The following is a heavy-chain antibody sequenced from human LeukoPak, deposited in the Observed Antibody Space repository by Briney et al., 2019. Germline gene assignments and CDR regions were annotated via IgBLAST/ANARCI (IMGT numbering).Heavy chain of an antibody. D-gene: IGHD6-6*01. J-gene: IGHJ5*02. V-gene: IGHV3-7*01. CDR3: ARDLNFHSSYATYHPT. CDR2: IKKDGSEK. CDR1: GFTFSSHW. Sequence: GGSLRLSCAASGFTFSSHWMSWVRQAPGKGLEWVANIKKDGSEKYYVDSVKGRFTISRDNAKTSLYLQMNSLRAEDTAVYYCARDLNFHSSYATYHPTWGQGTLVTVSS.